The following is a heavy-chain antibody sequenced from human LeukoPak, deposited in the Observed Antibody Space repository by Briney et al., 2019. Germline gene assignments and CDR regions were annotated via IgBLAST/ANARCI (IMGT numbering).Heavy chain of an antibody. D-gene: IGHD3-9*01. V-gene: IGHV3-7*03. J-gene: IGHJ4*02. CDR2: IKKDGSEK. Sequence: GGSLILSCAASGFTFSRYWMSWVRQAPGKGLEWVANIKKDGSEKYYVDSVKGRFTISRDNSKNTLYLQMNSLRAEDTAVYYCARVYDILTGPFDYCGQGTLVTVPS. CDR1: GFTFSRYW. CDR3: ARVYDILTGPFDY.